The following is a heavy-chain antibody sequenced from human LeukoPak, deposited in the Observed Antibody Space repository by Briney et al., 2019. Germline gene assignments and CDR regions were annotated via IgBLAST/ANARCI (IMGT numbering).Heavy chain of an antibody. CDR1: GGSFSGYY. J-gene: IGHJ6*02. CDR3: ATGRSSSPQGGHYGMDA. D-gene: IGHD6-13*01. Sequence: SETLSLTCAVYGGSFSGYYSSWIRQAPGKGLEWIGEIDYSGGTNYKSSLESRVTISIDTSKNQFSLKLNSMTAADTAVYYCATGRSSSPQGGHYGMDAWGQGTTVIVS. CDR2: IDYSGGT. V-gene: IGHV4-34*01.